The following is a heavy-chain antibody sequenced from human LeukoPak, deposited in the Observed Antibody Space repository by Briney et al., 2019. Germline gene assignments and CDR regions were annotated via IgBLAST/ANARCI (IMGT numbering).Heavy chain of an antibody. CDR1: GGSISSYY. CDR3: VRDDGYSSGWYNWFDP. Sequence: SETLSLTCTVSGGSISSYYWSWIRQPAGKGLEWIGRIYTSGSTNYNPSLKSRVTMSVDTSKNQFSLKLSSVTAADTAVYYCVRDDGYSSGWYNWFDPWGQGTLVTVSS. CDR2: IYTSGST. D-gene: IGHD6-19*01. J-gene: IGHJ5*02. V-gene: IGHV4-4*07.